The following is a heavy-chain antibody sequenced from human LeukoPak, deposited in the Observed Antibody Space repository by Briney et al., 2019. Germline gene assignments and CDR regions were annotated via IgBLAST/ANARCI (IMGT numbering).Heavy chain of an antibody. Sequence: GGSLRLSCAASAFTFSSYAMTWVRQAPGKGLEWVSGISAGGGSTYYADSVKGRFTISRDNSKSTVDLQMNSLRAEDTAIYYCERDPHYSDGMVVWGQGTTVTVAS. CDR2: ISAGGGST. CDR3: ERDPHYSDGMVV. V-gene: IGHV3-23*01. J-gene: IGHJ6*02. CDR1: AFTFSSYA.